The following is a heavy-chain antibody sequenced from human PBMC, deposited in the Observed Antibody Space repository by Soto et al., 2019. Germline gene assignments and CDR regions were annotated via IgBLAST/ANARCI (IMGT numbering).Heavy chain of an antibody. D-gene: IGHD3-3*01. CDR3: AKRGRFLSYFDY. CDR2: IKHSGST. J-gene: IGHJ4*02. Sequence: KTSETLSLTCAVYGGSFSGYYWSWIRQSPGKGLEWIGEIKHSGSTNYNPSLKSRVTISADTSKNQFSLKLSSVTAADTAVYYCAKRGRFLSYFDYWGQGTLVTVSS. V-gene: IGHV4-34*01. CDR1: GGSFSGYY.